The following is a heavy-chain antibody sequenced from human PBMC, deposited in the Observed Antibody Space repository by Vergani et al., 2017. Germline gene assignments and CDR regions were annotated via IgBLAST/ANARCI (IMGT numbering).Heavy chain of an antibody. CDR3: ARDFLTRVTTLDYYYMGV. Sequence: QVQLVESGGGEVQPGRSLRHSCSAAGVPFSDYGVHWVRQAPGKGLEWVSVISYDGNKKNYADSVKGRFTISRDNSKNTLYLEMNALRAEDTAVYYCARDFLTRVTTLDYYYMGVWGKGTTVTVSS. CDR2: ISYDGNKK. J-gene: IGHJ6*03. V-gene: IGHV3-30*03. D-gene: IGHD1-1*01. CDR1: GVPFSDYG.